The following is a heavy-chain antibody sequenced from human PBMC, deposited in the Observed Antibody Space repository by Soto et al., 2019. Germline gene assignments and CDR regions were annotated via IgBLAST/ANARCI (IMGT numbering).Heavy chain of an antibody. CDR1: GYTLSELS. Sequence: QVQLVQSGAEVKKPGASVKVSCKVSGYTLSELSMHWVRQAPGKGLEWMGGFDPEDGETIYAQKFQGRVTMTEDTSTDSAYMELSSLRSEDTAVYYCATIVYCSGGSCSDYYFDYWGQGTLVSVSS. D-gene: IGHD2-15*01. J-gene: IGHJ4*02. CDR2: FDPEDGET. CDR3: ATIVYCSGGSCSDYYFDY. V-gene: IGHV1-24*01.